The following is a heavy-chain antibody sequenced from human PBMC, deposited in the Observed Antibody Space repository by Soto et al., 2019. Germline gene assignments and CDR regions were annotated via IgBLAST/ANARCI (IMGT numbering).Heavy chain of an antibody. D-gene: IGHD2-8*01. V-gene: IGHV1-2*02. Sequence: ASVKVSCKASGYTFTGYYMHWVRQAPGQGLEWMGWINPNSGGTNYAQKFQGRVTMTRDTSISTAYMELSRLRSDDTAVYYCAILSGYXSCTNGVCYGGDNWFDPWGQGTLVTVSS. J-gene: IGHJ5*02. CDR2: INPNSGGT. CDR3: AILSGYXSCTNGVCYGGDNWFDP. CDR1: GYTFTGYY.